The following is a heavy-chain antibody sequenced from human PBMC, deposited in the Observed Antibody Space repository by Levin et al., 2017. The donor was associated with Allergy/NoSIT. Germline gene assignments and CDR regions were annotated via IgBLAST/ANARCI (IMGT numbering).Heavy chain of an antibody. CDR3: AAEPKDIVGVPADMGTFDS. CDR1: GSTFSNYV. J-gene: IGHJ3*02. CDR2: ISFGGSKK. Sequence: SCVASGSTFSNYVMHWVRQAPGKGLEWVAAISFGGSKKYYADSVKGRFTISRDNSKKTLYLQINSLRLEDTAVYYCAAEPKDIVGVPADMGTFDSWGQGTMVTVSS. V-gene: IGHV3-30-3*01. D-gene: IGHD2-2*01.